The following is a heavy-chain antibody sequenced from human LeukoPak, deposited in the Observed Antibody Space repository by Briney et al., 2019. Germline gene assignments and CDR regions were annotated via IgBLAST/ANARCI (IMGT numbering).Heavy chain of an antibody. D-gene: IGHD3-22*01. CDR2: IWYDGSNK. V-gene: IGHV3-33*01. CDR3: VRDSGEIPNTYYYDSSGYLHY. J-gene: IGHJ4*02. CDR1: GFTFNTYG. Sequence: PGGSLRLSCAASGFTFNTYGMHWVRQAPDQGLEWVAVIWYDGSNKYYADSVRGRFTISRDNSKNTLYLQMNSLRAEDTAVYFCVRDSGEIPNTYYYDSSGYLHYWGPGTLVTVSS.